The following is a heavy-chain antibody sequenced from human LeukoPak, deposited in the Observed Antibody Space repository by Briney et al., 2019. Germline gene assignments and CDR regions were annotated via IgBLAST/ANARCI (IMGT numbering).Heavy chain of an antibody. CDR1: GGSFSGYY. V-gene: IGHV4-34*01. CDR2: INHSGST. J-gene: IGHJ4*02. Sequence: SETLSLTCAVYGGSFSGYYWSWIRQPPGKGLEWIGEINHSGSTNYNPSLKSRVTISVDTSKNQFSLKLSSVTAADTAVYYCARNPQYCSGGSCYLDYWGQGTLVTVSS. CDR3: ARNPQYCSGGSCYLDY. D-gene: IGHD2-15*01.